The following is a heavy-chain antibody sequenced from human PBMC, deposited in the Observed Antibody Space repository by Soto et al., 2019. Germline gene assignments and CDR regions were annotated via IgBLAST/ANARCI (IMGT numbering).Heavy chain of an antibody. D-gene: IGHD2-2*01. V-gene: IGHV4-31*03. J-gene: IGHJ4*02. Sequence: PSETLSLTCTVSGGSISSGGYYWSWIRQHPGKGLEWIGYIYYSGSTYYNPSLKSRVTISVDTSKNQFSLKLSSVTAADTAVYYCARWYCSSTSCYLDYWGQGTLVTVSS. CDR3: ARWYCSSTSCYLDY. CDR2: IYYSGST. CDR1: GGSISSGGYY.